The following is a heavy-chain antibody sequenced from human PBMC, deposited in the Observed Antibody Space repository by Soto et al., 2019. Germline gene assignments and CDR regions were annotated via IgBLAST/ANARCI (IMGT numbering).Heavy chain of an antibody. CDR2: ISTGGDIT. CDR3: AKGHSASYYYFDF. CDR1: GFTFSSYA. J-gene: IGHJ4*02. Sequence: EVQLLESGGGLVQPGGSLKLSCAASGFTFSSYAMSWVRQAPGKGLEWVSSISTGGDITYYADSVTGRFTISRDNSRNTLYLQMASLRAEDTALYYCAKGHSASYYYFDFWGQGTLVTVSS. D-gene: IGHD1-26*01. V-gene: IGHV3-23*01.